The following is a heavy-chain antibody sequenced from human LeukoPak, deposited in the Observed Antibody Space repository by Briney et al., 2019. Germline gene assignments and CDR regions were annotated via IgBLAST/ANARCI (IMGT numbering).Heavy chain of an antibody. V-gene: IGHV5-51*01. CDR1: GYNSDNYW. J-gene: IGHJ6*03. D-gene: IGHD2/OR15-2a*01. Sequence: GESLKISCKASGYNSDNYWIGWVRQMPGKGLEWMGIIYPGDSDTRYRPSFQGQVTISADTSIRTAYLHLSSLKASDSGMYFCARHHEEYDSPTPDHFYYYMDVWGKGTTVTVSS. CDR3: ARHHEEYDSPTPDHFYYYMDV. CDR2: IYPGDSDT.